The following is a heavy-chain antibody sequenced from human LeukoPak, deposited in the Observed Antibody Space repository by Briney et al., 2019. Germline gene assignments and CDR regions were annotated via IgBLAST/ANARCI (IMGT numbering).Heavy chain of an antibody. CDR2: IKQDGSEK. V-gene: IGHV3-7*03. CDR1: GFTFSSYW. J-gene: IGHJ4*02. D-gene: IGHD6-19*01. Sequence: PGGSLRLSCAASGFTFSSYWMSWVRQAPGKGLEWVAIIKQDGSEKYYVDSVKGRFTISRDNAKNSLYLQMNSLRAEDTAVYYCAAYSSGWSTKDYWGQGTLVTVSS. CDR3: AAYSSGWSTKDY.